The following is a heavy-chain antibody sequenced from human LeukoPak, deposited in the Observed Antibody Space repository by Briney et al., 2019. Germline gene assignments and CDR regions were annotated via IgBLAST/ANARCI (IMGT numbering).Heavy chain of an antibody. D-gene: IGHD1-1*01. V-gene: IGHV1-18*01. CDR1: GYTFTSYG. J-gene: IGHJ5*02. CDR3: ARRGAGTRFDYWFDP. CDR2: ISAYNGNT. Sequence: GASVKVSCKASGYTFTSYGISWVRQAPGQGLEWMGWISAYNGNTNYAQKLQGRVTMTTDTSTSTAYMELRSLRSDDTAVYYCARRGAGTRFDYWFDPWGQGTLVTVSS.